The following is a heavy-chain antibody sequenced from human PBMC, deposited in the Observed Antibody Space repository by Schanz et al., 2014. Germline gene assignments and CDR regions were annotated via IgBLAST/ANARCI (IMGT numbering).Heavy chain of an antibody. CDR3: ARENLNWEAFDI. V-gene: IGHV3-30*02. CDR1: GFTFSSYS. D-gene: IGHD7-27*01. Sequence: QVQLVESGGGVVQPGGSLRLSCAASGFTFSSYSMHWVRQAPGKGLDWVAFIRFDGSSEYYADSVKGRFTISRDNSKNTLYLQVHSLRAEDTAVYYCARENLNWEAFDIWGQGTVVTVSS. J-gene: IGHJ3*02. CDR2: IRFDGSSE.